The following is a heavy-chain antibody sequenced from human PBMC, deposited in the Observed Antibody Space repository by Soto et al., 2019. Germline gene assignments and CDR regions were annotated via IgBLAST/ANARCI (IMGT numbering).Heavy chain of an antibody. J-gene: IGHJ6*02. CDR3: ARDLRINYYGSGSYYTTSYYYGMDV. Sequence: ASVKVSCKASGYTFTGYYMHWVRQAPGQGLEWMGWINPNSGGTNYAQKFQGRVTMTRDTSISTAYMELSRLRSDDTAVYYCARDLRINYYGSGSYYTTSYYYGMDVWGQGTTVTVSS. CDR2: INPNSGGT. CDR1: GYTFTGYY. D-gene: IGHD3-10*01. V-gene: IGHV1-2*02.